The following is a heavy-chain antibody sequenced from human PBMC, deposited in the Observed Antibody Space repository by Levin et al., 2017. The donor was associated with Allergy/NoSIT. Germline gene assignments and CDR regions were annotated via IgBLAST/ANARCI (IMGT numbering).Heavy chain of an antibody. J-gene: IGHJ4*02. CDR1: GFTFSNYA. CDR3: AKGLAIAAAGEIVDY. V-gene: IGHV3-23*01. CDR2: ISASGATT. D-gene: IGHD6-13*01. Sequence: GGSLRLSCAASGFTFSNYAMSWVRQAPGKGLEWVSTISASGATTYYADFVKGRFTISRDNSKNTLYLQMNSLRAEDTAVYYCAKGLAIAAAGEIVDYWGQGTLLTVSS.